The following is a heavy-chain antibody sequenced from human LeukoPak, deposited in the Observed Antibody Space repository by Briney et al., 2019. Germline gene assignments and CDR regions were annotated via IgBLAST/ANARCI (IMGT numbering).Heavy chain of an antibody. Sequence: ASVKVSCKASGYTFTSYDINWVRQATGQGLEWMGWMNPNSGNTGYAQKFQGRVTITRNTSISTAYMELSSLRSEDTAVYYCARVSSSWYGGIDYWGQGTLVTVSS. CDR1: GYTFTSYD. V-gene: IGHV1-8*03. CDR3: ARVSSSWYGGIDY. J-gene: IGHJ4*02. D-gene: IGHD6-13*01. CDR2: MNPNSGNT.